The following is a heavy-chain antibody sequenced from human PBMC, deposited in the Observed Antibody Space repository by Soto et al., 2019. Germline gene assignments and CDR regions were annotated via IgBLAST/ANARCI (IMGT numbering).Heavy chain of an antibody. CDR2: IYYSGST. V-gene: IGHV4-59*01. CDR3: ARESGSYQRYFDY. D-gene: IGHD1-26*01. CDR1: GGSISSYY. Sequence: PSETLSLTCTVSGGSISSYYWSWIRQPPGKGLEWIGYIYYSGSTNYNPSLKSRVTISVDTSKNQFSLKLSSVTAADTAVYYCARESGSYQRYFDYWGQGTLVTVYS. J-gene: IGHJ4*02.